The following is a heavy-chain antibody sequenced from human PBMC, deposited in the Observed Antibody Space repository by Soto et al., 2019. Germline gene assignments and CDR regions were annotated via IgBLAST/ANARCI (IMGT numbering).Heavy chain of an antibody. CDR3: ARGPRVSSTGTGAH. J-gene: IGHJ4*02. V-gene: IGHV3-74*01. CDR2: ISDDGSTA. CDR1: VFTFSAYW. D-gene: IGHD1-1*01. Sequence: PWWSLRLSCAVSVFTFSAYWMHWFRQVPGKGLTWVSRISDDGSTATYADSVKGRFVISRDNAKNSLYLEMNTLRADDSGLYYCARGPRVSSTGTGAHWGRGTLVTVSS.